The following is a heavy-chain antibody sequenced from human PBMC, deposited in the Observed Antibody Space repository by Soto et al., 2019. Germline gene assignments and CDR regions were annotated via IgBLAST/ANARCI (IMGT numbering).Heavy chain of an antibody. CDR2: IHYTGNT. D-gene: IGHD3-3*01. CDR1: GDSISSGRYH. J-gene: IGHJ4*02. V-gene: IGHV4-39*01. CDR3: ARADASGVVTPFMDY. Sequence: QLQLQESGPGLVKPSETLSLICTVSGDSISSGRYHWGWIRQPPGKGLEFIATIHYTGNTHYNPPLRSRVTIFVDTSKSQFSLRLSSVTAADTAVYYCARADASGVVTPFMDYWGQGTLVTVSS.